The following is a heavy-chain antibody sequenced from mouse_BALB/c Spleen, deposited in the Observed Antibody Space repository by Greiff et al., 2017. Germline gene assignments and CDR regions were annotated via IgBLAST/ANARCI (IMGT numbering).Heavy chain of an antibody. CDR3: ARVYRYDERAWFAY. J-gene: IGHJ3*01. CDR1: GFSLTSYG. V-gene: IGHV2-2*02. D-gene: IGHD2-14*01. Sequence: QVQLQQSGPGPVQPSQSLSITCTVSGFSLTSYGVHWVRQSPGKGLEWLGVIWSGGSTDYNAAFISRLSISKDNSKSQVFFKMNSLQANDTAIYYCARVYRYDERAWFAYWGQGTLVTVSA. CDR2: IWSGGST.